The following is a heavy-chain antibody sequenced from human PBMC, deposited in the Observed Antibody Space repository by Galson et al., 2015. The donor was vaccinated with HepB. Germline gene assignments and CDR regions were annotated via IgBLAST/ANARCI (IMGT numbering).Heavy chain of an antibody. V-gene: IGHV3-30*18. CDR3: AKIMRRGPLVRGIIPDF. D-gene: IGHD3-10*01. CDR1: GFSFRSYG. Sequence: SLRLSCAASGFSFRSYGMHWVRQAPGKGLEWVALLLYDGSQKYYGDSVKGRFTISRDDSKNTLHLQMNSLRTEDTAVYFCAKIMRRGPLVRGIIPDFWGQGTLVTVSS. J-gene: IGHJ4*02. CDR2: LLYDGSQK.